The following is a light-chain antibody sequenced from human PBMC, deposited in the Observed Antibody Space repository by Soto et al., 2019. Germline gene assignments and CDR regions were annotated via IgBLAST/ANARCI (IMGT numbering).Light chain of an antibody. CDR3: QQYETYPLT. CDR2: KAS. Sequence: DIQMTQSPSTLSASVGDRVTITCRASQNINTGLAWYQQKPGKAPYLLIYKASNLQSGVPSRFVGSASGTEFTITISSLQPDDIGTYYCQQYETYPLTYGGGTKLAI. V-gene: IGKV1-5*03. CDR1: QNINTG. J-gene: IGKJ4*02.